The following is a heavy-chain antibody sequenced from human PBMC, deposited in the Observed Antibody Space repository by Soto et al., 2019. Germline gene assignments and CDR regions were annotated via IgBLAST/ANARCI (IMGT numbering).Heavy chain of an antibody. J-gene: IGHJ5*02. D-gene: IGHD3-16*02. CDR3: ARLLLSRVDFDP. Sequence: ESLKISCKGSGYSFTSYWISGVRQMPGKGLEWMGRIDPSDSYTNYSPSFQGHVTISADKSISTAYLQWSSLKASDTAMYYCARLLLSRVDFDPWGQGTLVTSPQ. CDR1: GYSFTSYW. CDR2: IDPSDSYT. V-gene: IGHV5-10-1*01.